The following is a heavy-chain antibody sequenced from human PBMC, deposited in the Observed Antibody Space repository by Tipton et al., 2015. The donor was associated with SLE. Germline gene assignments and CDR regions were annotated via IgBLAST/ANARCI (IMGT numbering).Heavy chain of an antibody. D-gene: IGHD6-13*01. CDR2: ISGSGGSP. CDR3: AKRPLGSSWYIDY. J-gene: IGHJ4*02. CDR1: GITFSSYW. Sequence: SLRLSCAASGITFSSYWMSWVRQAPGKGLEWVSGISGSGGSPYYADSVKGRFTISRDNSKNTLSLQMNSLRAEDTAVYYCAKRPLGSSWYIDYWGQGTLVTVSS. V-gene: IGHV3-23*01.